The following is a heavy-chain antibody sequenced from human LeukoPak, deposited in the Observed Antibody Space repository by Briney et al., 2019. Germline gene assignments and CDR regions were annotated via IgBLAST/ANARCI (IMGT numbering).Heavy chain of an antibody. D-gene: IGHD6-19*01. CDR2: ISYDGSNK. J-gene: IGHJ4*02. CDR1: GFTFSSYA. V-gene: IGHV3-30*04. CDR3: ARAPPQWLVYYFDY. Sequence: GGSLRLSCAASGFTFSSYAMHWVRQAPGKGLEWVAVISYDGSNKYYADSVKGRFTISRDNSKNTLYLQMNSLRAEDTAVYYCARAPPQWLVYYFDYWGQGTLVTVSS.